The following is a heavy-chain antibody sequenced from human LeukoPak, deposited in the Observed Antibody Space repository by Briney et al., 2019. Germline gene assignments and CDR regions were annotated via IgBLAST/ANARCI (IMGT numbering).Heavy chain of an antibody. J-gene: IGHJ4*02. CDR2: IRSSSSYI. CDR1: GFTFSTYN. CDR3: AKGVPLGHFDY. D-gene: IGHD3-10*01. Sequence: GGSLRLSCAASGFTFSTYNMNWVRQAPGKGLEWVSSIRSSSSYIYYADSVKGRFTISRDNAKNSLYLQMNSLRAEDTAVYYCAKGVPLGHFDYWGQGTLVTVSS. V-gene: IGHV3-21*01.